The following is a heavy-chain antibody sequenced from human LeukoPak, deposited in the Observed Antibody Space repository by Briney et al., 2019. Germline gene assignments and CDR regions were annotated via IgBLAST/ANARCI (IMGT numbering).Heavy chain of an antibody. J-gene: IGHJ4*02. CDR1: GFIVSSNY. CDR2: IYSGGST. CDR3: ARVMKEWLCPDY. Sequence: PGGSLRLSCAASGFIVSSNYMSWVRQAPGKGLELVSLIYSGGSTYYADSVKGRFTISRDISKNTLYFQMNSLRAEGTAVYYCARVMKEWLCPDYWGQGSLVTVSS. D-gene: IGHD3-3*01. V-gene: IGHV3-53*01.